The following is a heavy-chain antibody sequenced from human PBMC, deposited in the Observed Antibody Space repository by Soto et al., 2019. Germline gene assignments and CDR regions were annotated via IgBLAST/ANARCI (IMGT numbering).Heavy chain of an antibody. D-gene: IGHD6-6*01. J-gene: IGHJ6*02. Sequence: QVQLVESGGGLVKPGGSLRLSCAASRFTFSDYYMSWIRQAPGKGLEWVAYISTRSSYTNYADSVRGRFTISRDNAKNSVYLQMNSLRAEDTAVYFCARYQGHSSSSTYGMDVWGQGTTVTVSS. V-gene: IGHV3-11*06. CDR2: ISTRSSYT. CDR1: RFTFSDYY. CDR3: ARYQGHSSSSTYGMDV.